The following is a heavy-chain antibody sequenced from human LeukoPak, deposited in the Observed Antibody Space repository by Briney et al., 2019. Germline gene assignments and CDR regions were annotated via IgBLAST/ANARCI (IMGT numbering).Heavy chain of an antibody. J-gene: IGHJ3*02. Sequence: GGSLRLSCAASGFIFSNYWMCWVRQVPGKGLEWVATINRDGSDKYYVDSVKGRFTISRDNAKSSLYLQMNSLRAEDTAVYYCAWLLAGAFDMWGQGTMVTVS. CDR3: AWLLAGAFDM. CDR1: GFIFSNYW. CDR2: INRDGSDK. V-gene: IGHV3-7*01. D-gene: IGHD2-2*03.